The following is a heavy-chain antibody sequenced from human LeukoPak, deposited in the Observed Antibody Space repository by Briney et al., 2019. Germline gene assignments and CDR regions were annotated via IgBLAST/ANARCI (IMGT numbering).Heavy chain of an antibody. Sequence: SETLSLTCSVSGGSISNGDYYWSWIRQHPEKGLEWMGYIYYSGSAYYNPSLKGRVTVSIDTTKNQFSLRLSSVTAADTAVYYCARADFRGGYFASFDYWGQGTLVTVSS. D-gene: IGHD3-3*01. V-gene: IGHV4-31*03. J-gene: IGHJ4*02. CDR3: ARADFRGGYFASFDY. CDR1: GGSISNGDYY. CDR2: IYYSGSA.